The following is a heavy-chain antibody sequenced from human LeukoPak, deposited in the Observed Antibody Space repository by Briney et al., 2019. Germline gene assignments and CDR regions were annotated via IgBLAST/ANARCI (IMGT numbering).Heavy chain of an antibody. D-gene: IGHD3/OR15-3a*01. V-gene: IGHV3-23*01. CDR3: AKEIGRLGVPLYDY. CDR1: GFIFRDYA. J-gene: IGHJ4*02. CDR2: ISDNGGGP. Sequence: PGGSLRLSCVVSGFIFRDYAMSWVRQAPGVGLEWVAGISDNGGGPYYADSLKGRFTISRDNSKNILYLQMNSLRAEDTAVYYCAKEIGRLGVPLYDYWGRGTLVTASS.